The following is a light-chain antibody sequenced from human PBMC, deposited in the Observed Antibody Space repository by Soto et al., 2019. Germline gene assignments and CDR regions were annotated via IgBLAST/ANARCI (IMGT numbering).Light chain of an antibody. CDR1: SSNIGAGFD. CDR3: QSYESMLWGVV. J-gene: IGLJ2*01. V-gene: IGLV1-40*01. Sequence: QSVLPQPPSVSGAPRQRVTISCTGSSSNIGAGFDVHWYQQVPGTAPKLLIFGNHSRPSGVPDRFSGSKSRTSASQAITGLHGEGDTDYYCQSYESMLWGVVFGGGTKLTVL. CDR2: GNH.